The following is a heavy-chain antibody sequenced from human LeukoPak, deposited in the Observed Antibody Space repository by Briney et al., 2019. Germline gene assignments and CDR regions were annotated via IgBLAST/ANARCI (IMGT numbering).Heavy chain of an antibody. Sequence: ASVKVSCKASGYTFTSYGISWVRQASGQGLEWMGWMNPNSGNTGYAQKFQGRVIMTRNTSISTAYMELSSLRSEDTAVYYCARVRGYYDSSGYPHPNYGMDVWGQGTTVTVSS. V-gene: IGHV1-8*02. CDR3: ARVRGYYDSSGYPHPNYGMDV. CDR2: MNPNSGNT. D-gene: IGHD3-22*01. J-gene: IGHJ6*02. CDR1: GYTFTSYG.